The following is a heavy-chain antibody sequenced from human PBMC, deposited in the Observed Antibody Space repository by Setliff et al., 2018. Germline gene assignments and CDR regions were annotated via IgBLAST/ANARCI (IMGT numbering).Heavy chain of an antibody. J-gene: IGHJ5*02. D-gene: IGHD3-10*01. Sequence: ASVKVSCKASGYTFTSDDINWVRQATGQGLEWMGWMNPNSGNTGDAQKSQGRVTMTRNTSISTAYMELRSLRPEDTAVYYCAGGFSDGSRSYRANWFDPWGQGTLGTVSS. CDR2: MNPNSGNT. CDR1: GYTFTSDD. CDR3: AGGFSDGSRSYRANWFDP. V-gene: IGHV1-8*01.